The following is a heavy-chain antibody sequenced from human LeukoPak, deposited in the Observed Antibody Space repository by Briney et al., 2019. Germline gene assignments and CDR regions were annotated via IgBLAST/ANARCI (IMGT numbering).Heavy chain of an antibody. D-gene: IGHD3-3*01. CDR2: INPSGGST. V-gene: IGHV1-46*01. J-gene: IGHJ6*02. Sequence: ASVKVSCKASGYTFTSYYMHWVRQAPGQGLEWMGIINPSGGSTSYAQKFQGRVTMTTDTSTSTAYMELRSLRSDDTAVYYCAREGGTRWYADFWSGYYSPLGSSYGMDVWGQGTTVTVSS. CDR3: AREGGTRWYADFWSGYYSPLGSSYGMDV. CDR1: GYTFTSYY.